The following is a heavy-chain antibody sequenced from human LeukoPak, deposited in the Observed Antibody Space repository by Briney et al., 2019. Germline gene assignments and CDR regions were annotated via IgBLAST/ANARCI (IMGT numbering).Heavy chain of an antibody. CDR2: INHSGST. D-gene: IGHD6-19*01. CDR1: GGSFSGYY. V-gene: IGHV4-34*01. J-gene: IGHJ3*02. Sequence: PSETLSLTCAVYGGSFSGYYWSWIRQPPGKGLEWIGEINHSGSTNYNPSLKSRVTISVDTSKNQFSLKLSSVTAADTAVYYCARGRYSSGWYAAFDIWGQGTVVTVSS. CDR3: ARGRYSSGWYAAFDI.